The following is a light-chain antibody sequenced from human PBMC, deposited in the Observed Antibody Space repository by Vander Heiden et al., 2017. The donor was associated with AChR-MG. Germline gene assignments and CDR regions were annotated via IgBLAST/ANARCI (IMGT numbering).Light chain of an antibody. CDR3: QKYDSALEFT. Sequence: DIQMTQSPSSLSASVGDRVTITCRASQGISNYLAWYQQKPGKVPKLLIYAASTLQSGVPSRFSGSGSGTDFTLTISSRQPEDVATYYCQKYDSALEFTFGHGTEVDIK. J-gene: IGKJ3*01. V-gene: IGKV1-27*01. CDR1: QGISNY. CDR2: AAS.